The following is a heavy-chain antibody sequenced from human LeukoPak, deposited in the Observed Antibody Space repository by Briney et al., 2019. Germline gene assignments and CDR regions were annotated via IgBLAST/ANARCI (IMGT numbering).Heavy chain of an antibody. CDR3: ARDGRISLYSGMDV. J-gene: IGHJ6*02. D-gene: IGHD1-26*01. CDR1: GDSISYYY. Sequence: SETLSLTCTVSGDSISYYYWSWLRQPPGKGLEWIGYIYYSGSTDYNPSLKSRVSISVDTSKNQFSLKLNSVTPADTAVYYCARDGRISLYSGMDVWGQGTTVTVSS. V-gene: IGHV4-59*01. CDR2: IYYSGST.